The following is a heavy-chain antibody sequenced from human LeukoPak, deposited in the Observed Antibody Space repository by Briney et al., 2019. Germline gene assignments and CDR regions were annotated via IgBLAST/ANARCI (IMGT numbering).Heavy chain of an antibody. J-gene: IGHJ6*02. CDR2: ISYSGRT. V-gene: IGHV3-66*01. CDR1: PFLFSRYA. CDR3: ARDLRIAARRAYYYYGMDV. Sequence: GGSLRLSCAASPFLFSRYAMTWVRQAPGKGLEWVSGISYSGRTYYADSVKGRFTISRDNSKNTLYLQMNSLRAEDTAVYYCARDLRIAARRAYYYYGMDVWGQGTTVTVSS. D-gene: IGHD6-6*01.